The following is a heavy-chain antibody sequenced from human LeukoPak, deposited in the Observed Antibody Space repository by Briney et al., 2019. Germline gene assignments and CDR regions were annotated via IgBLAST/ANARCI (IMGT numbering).Heavy chain of an antibody. J-gene: IGHJ4*02. Sequence: GGSLRLSCAASGFTFSSYSMNWVRQAPGKGLVWVSSISSSSSYIYYADSVKGRFTISRDNAKNSLYLQMNSLRAEDTAVYYCARAPRADFWSGYYFDYWGQGTLVTVSS. CDR3: ARAPRADFWSGYYFDY. D-gene: IGHD3-3*01. CDR1: GFTFSSYS. CDR2: ISSSSSYI. V-gene: IGHV3-21*01.